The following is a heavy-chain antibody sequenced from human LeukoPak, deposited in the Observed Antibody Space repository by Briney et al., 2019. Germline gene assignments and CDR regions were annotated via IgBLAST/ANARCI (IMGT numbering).Heavy chain of an antibody. CDR2: TYTSGSI. CDR1: GGSISSYY. Sequence: PSETLSLTCTVSGGSISSYYWSWIRQPAGKGLEWIGRTYTSGSINYNPSLKSRVTMSVHTSKNQFSLKLSSVTAADTAVYYCVRGGYYYGPSDWGQGTLVTVSS. J-gene: IGHJ4*02. D-gene: IGHD3-10*01. CDR3: VRGGYYYGPSD. V-gene: IGHV4-4*07.